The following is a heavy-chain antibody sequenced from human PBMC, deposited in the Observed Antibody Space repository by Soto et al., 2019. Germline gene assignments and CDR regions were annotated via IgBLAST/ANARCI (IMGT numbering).Heavy chain of an antibody. D-gene: IGHD6-6*01. CDR3: XXXARXDXXXMDV. CDR1: GFTLSGYA. CDR2: ISSNGVGT. Sequence: EVQLXXSGXGLAXPGGSLXLXXAASGFTLSGYAMDWVRQAPGKGLEYVSGISSNGVGTYYANSVQGRXXXXRXXXXXXXXXXXXXXXXXXXAXXXXXXXARXDXXXMDVXXKGXXXTX. J-gene: IGHJ6*03. V-gene: IGHV3-64*01.